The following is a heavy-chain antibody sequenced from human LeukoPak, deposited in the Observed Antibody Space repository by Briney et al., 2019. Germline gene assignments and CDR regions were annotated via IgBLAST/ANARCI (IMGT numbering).Heavy chain of an antibody. CDR2: INPSGGST. V-gene: IGHV1-46*01. CDR1: GYTFTSYG. Sequence: ASVKVSCKASGYTFTSYGISWVRQAPGQGLEWMGIINPSGGSTSYAQKFQGRVTMTRDTSTSTVYMELSSLRSEDTAVYYCARVVAADDDYWGQGTLVTVSS. CDR3: ARVVAADDDY. D-gene: IGHD2-2*01. J-gene: IGHJ4*02.